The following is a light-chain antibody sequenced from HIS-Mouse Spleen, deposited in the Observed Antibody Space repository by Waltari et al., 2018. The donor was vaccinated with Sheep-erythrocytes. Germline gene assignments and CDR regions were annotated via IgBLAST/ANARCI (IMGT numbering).Light chain of an antibody. CDR1: QTLLHSNGYNY. J-gene: IGKJ1*01. Sequence: DFVMTQSPLSLPVTPGEPASISCRSSQTLLHSNGYNYLDWYMQKPGQSPQLLIYLGCNRASGVPDRFSGSGSGTDFTLKISRVEADDVGVYYCMQALQTPWTFGQGTKVEIK. V-gene: IGKV2-28*01. CDR3: MQALQTPWT. CDR2: LGC.